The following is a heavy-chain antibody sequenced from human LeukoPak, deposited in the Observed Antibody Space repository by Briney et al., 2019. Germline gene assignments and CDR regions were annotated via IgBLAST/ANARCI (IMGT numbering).Heavy chain of an antibody. V-gene: IGHV3-21*01. CDR1: GFTFSGYS. D-gene: IGHD3-10*01. J-gene: IGHJ5*02. CDR3: ARDRRFYGSGSYVIVGCFGP. CDR2: ISSTSSST. Sequence: GGSLRLSCAASGFTFSGYSMHWVRQAPGKGLEWVSSISSTSSSTYYGDSVKGRFTVSRDNAKNSLYLQMNSLRAEDTAVYYCARDRRFYGSGSYVIVGCFGPWGQGTLVTVSS.